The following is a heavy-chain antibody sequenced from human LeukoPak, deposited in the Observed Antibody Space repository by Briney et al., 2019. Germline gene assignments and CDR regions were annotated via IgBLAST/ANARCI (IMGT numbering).Heavy chain of an antibody. J-gene: IGHJ4*02. V-gene: IGHV4-59*12. CDR3: AKDRSIGTYYTFDH. Sequence: SETLSLTCTVTGGSISSYYWSWIRQPPGKGLEWIGYIYYSGSTYYNPSLKSRVTISVDTSKNQFSLKLSSVTAADTAVYYCAKDRSIGTYYTFDHWGQGTLVTVSS. CDR1: GGSISSYY. CDR2: IYYSGST. D-gene: IGHD1-26*01.